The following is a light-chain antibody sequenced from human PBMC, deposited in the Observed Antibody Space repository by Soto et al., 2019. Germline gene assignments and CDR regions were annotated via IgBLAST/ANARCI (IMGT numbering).Light chain of an antibody. J-gene: IGKJ4*01. CDR1: QSVSSSY. CDR3: QQYGSSPAT. V-gene: IGKV3-20*01. Sequence: EIVLTQSPGTLSLSPGERATLSCRASQSVSSSYLAWYQQKPGQAPRLLIYGASSRATGIPDRFSGSGSGTDSTLTISRREPEDFAVYYCQQYGSSPATFGGGTKVEIK. CDR2: GAS.